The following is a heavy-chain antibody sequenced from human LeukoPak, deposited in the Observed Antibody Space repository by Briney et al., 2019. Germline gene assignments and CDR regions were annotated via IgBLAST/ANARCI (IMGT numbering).Heavy chain of an antibody. CDR3: VRASLYCPGTSCYEDAFDV. CDR1: GFTFSSYW. Sequence: GGSLRLSCAASGFTFSSYWMSWVRQAPGKGLAWVANIKYDGSEKFYVDSVKGRFTISRDNAENSLYLQMNSLRAEDSALYYCVRASLYCPGTSCYEDAFDVWGQGTMVTVSS. D-gene: IGHD2-8*02. J-gene: IGHJ3*01. V-gene: IGHV3-7*01. CDR2: IKYDGSEK.